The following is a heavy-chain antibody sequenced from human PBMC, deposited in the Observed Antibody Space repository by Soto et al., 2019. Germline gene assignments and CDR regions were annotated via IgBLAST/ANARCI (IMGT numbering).Heavy chain of an antibody. CDR1: GFTYNNYA. J-gene: IGHJ6*02. CDR3: ARVPIRNYRNCISASCYLDYYYGMDV. CDR2: INSSGGST. V-gene: IGHV3-23*01. D-gene: IGHD2-2*01. Sequence: GSLRLSCAASGFTYNNYAMNWVRQAPGKGLEWVSAINSSGGSTYYADSVKGRFTISRDNSKNTLYLQMNSLRAEDTAVYYCARVPIRNYRNCISASCYLDYYYGMDVWGQGTTVTVSS.